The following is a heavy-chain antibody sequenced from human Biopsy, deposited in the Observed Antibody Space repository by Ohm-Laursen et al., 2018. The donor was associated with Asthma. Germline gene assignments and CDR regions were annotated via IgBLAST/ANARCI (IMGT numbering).Heavy chain of an antibody. CDR3: ARTYYDFLTGQVKDVFGV. V-gene: IGHV1-3*04. CDR1: GYNFISFA. CDR2: VNTGNGDT. D-gene: IGHD3-9*01. Sequence: SVKVSCKASGYNFISFAIHWVRQAPGQRLEWMGWVNTGNGDTKYPQKFQGRVTITRDTSASTAYMELGSLRSEDTATYYCARTYYDFLTGQVKDVFGVWGQGTMVTVSS. J-gene: IGHJ3*01.